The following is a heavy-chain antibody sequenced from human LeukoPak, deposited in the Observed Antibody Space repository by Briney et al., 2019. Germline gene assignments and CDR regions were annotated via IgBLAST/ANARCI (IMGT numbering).Heavy chain of an antibody. Sequence: SETLSLTCTVSGGSISSYYWSGIRQPPGKGVEWTGYVYYSGSAHYNPSLKNRVTISVDTSKNQFSLKVSSVTAADTAIYYCAGGTYYYFDYWGQGTLVTVSS. CDR3: AGGTYYYFDY. D-gene: IGHD1-26*01. V-gene: IGHV4-59*01. CDR1: GGSISSYY. CDR2: VYYSGSA. J-gene: IGHJ4*02.